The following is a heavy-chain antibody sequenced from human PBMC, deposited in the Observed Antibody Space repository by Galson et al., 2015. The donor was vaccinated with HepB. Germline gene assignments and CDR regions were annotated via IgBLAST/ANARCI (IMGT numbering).Heavy chain of an antibody. V-gene: IGHV3-33*01. J-gene: IGHJ6*03. Sequence: SLRLSCAASGFTFSSYGMHWVRQAPGKGLEWVAVIWYDGSNKYYADSVKGRFTISRDNSKNTLYLQMNSLRAEDTAVYYCARSAAGDTYYYYYMDVWGKGTTVTVSS. D-gene: IGHD6-13*01. CDR1: GFTFSSYG. CDR3: ARSAAGDTYYYYYMDV. CDR2: IWYDGSNK.